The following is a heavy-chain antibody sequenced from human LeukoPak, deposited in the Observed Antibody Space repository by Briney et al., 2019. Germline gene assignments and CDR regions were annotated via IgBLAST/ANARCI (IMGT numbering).Heavy chain of an antibody. CDR1: GFTFSSYW. V-gene: IGHV3-7*01. D-gene: IGHD6-13*01. CDR2: IKQDGSEK. J-gene: IGHJ4*02. CDR3: ARVDNSSSWYYFDY. Sequence: GGSLRLSCAASGFTFSSYWMSWVRQAPGKGLEWVANIKQDGSEKYYVDSVKGRFTISRDNAKNSLYLQMNSLGAEDTAVYYCARVDNSSSWYYFDYWGQGTLVTVSS.